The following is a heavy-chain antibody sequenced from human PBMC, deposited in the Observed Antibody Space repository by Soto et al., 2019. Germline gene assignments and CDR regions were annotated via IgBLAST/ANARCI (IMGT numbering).Heavy chain of an antibody. CDR1: GGSISSGGYS. CDR3: ASVDTAMVGAFVY. J-gene: IGHJ4*02. V-gene: IGHV4-30-2*01. Sequence: TLSLTCAVSGGSISSGGYSWSWIRQPPGKGLEWIGYIYHSGSTYYNPSLKSRVTISVDRSKNQFSLKLSSVTAADTAVYYCASVDTAMVGAFVYWGQGTLVTVSS. D-gene: IGHD5-18*01. CDR2: IYHSGST.